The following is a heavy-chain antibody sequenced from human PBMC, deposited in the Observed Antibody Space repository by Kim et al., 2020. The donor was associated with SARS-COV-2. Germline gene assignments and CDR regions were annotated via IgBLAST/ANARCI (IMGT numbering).Heavy chain of an antibody. CDR2: ISSSGSTI. J-gene: IGHJ3*02. V-gene: IGHV3-48*03. CDR3: ARQVSNFWSGYFDRMDNAFDI. D-gene: IGHD3-3*01. CDR1: GFTFSSYE. Sequence: GGSLRLSCAASGFTFSSYEMNWVRQAPGKGLEWVSYISSSGSTIYYADSVKGRFTISRDNAKNSLYLQMNSLRAEDTAVYYCARQVSNFWSGYFDRMDNAFDIWGQGTMVTVSS.